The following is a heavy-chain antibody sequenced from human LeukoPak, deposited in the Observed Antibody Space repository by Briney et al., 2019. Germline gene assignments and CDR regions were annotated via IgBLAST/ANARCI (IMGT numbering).Heavy chain of an antibody. CDR3: AKDRGSGWYYYYGMDV. Sequence: GGSLRLSCAASGFTFSSYAMSWVRQAPGKGLEWVSAISGSGGSTYYADSVKGRFTISRDNSKNTLYLQMNSLRAEDTAVYYCAKDRGSGWYYYYGMDVWGQGTTVTVS. CDR1: GFTFSSYA. D-gene: IGHD6-19*01. CDR2: ISGSGGST. V-gene: IGHV3-23*01. J-gene: IGHJ6*02.